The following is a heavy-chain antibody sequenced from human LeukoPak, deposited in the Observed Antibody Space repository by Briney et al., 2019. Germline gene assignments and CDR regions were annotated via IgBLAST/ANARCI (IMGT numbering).Heavy chain of an antibody. CDR1: GGSFSGYY. CDR3: ARAAYDFWSGSQSVNFDY. D-gene: IGHD3-3*01. Sequence: SETLSLTCAVYGGSFSGYYWSWIRQPPGKGLEWIGEINHSGSTNYNPSLKSRVTISVDTSKNQFSLKLSSVTAADTAVYYCARAAYDFWSGSQSVNFDYWGQGTLVTVSS. CDR2: INHSGST. V-gene: IGHV4-34*01. J-gene: IGHJ4*02.